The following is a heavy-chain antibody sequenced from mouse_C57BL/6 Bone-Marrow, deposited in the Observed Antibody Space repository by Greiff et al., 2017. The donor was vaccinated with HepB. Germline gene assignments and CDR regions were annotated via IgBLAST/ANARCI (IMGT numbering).Heavy chain of an antibody. D-gene: IGHD1-1*01. CDR3: ASLTTVGGGD. CDR2: IDPSDSYT. CDR1: GYTFTSYW. V-gene: IGHV1-50*01. Sequence: QVQLPQPGAELVKPGASVKLSCKASGYTFTSYWMQWVKQRPGQGLEWIGEIDPSDSYTNYNQKFKGKATLTVDTSSSTAYMQLSSLTSEDSAVYYCASLTTVGGGDWGQGTTLTVSS. J-gene: IGHJ2*01.